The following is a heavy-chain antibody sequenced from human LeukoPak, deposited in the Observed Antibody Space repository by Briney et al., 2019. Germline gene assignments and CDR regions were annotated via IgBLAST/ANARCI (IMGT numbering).Heavy chain of an antibody. CDR3: ARATQWSIDY. D-gene: IGHD6-19*01. J-gene: IGHJ4*02. V-gene: IGHV3-21*01. Sequence: PGGSLRLSCAASGFSFSSYAMSWVRQAPGKGLEWVSSISGSSNYIYYADSVKGRFTISRDNAKNSLYLQMNSLRGEDTAVYYCARATQWSIDYWGQGTLVTVSS. CDR1: GFSFSSYA. CDR2: ISGSSNYI.